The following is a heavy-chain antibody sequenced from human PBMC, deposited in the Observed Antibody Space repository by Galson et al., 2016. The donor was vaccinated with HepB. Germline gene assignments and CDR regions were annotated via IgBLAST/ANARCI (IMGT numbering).Heavy chain of an antibody. CDR2: ISGSSDYR. J-gene: IGHJ4*02. D-gene: IGHD2-15*01. Sequence: SLRLSCAASGFTFSDYYMTWLRQPPGKGLEWVSYISGSSDYRNLADSLKGRFTVSRDNVKSSLYLQLNSLRAEDTAVYYCARGRVINALLDFDFWGQGTLVTVSS. CDR1: GFTFSDYY. V-gene: IGHV3-11*06. CDR3: ARGRVINALLDFDF.